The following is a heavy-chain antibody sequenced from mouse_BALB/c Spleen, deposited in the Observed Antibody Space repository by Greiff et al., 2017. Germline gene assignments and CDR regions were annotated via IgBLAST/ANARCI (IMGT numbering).Heavy chain of an antibody. Sequence: EVKLVESGGGLVQPGGSMKLSCVASGFTFSNYWMNWVRQSPEKGLEWVAEIRLKSNNYATHYAESVKGRFTISRDDSKSSVYLQMNNLRAEDTGIYYCTEGYGNYVAMDYWGQGTSVTVSS. CDR1: GFTFSNYW. V-gene: IGHV6-6*02. D-gene: IGHD2-10*02. CDR3: TEGYGNYVAMDY. CDR2: IRLKSNNYAT. J-gene: IGHJ4*01.